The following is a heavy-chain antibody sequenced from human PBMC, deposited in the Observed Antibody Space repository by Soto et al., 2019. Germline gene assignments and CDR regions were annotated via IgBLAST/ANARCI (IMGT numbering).Heavy chain of an antibody. V-gene: IGHV1-2*02. D-gene: IGHD1-1*01. J-gene: IGHJ4*02. Sequence: ASVKVSCKTSGYTFTDYYMHWVRHAPGQGLEWMGGINPNSGGPISAQKFQGRVTMTRDTSISTAYLELSRLRSDDTAVYYCARGGTTSLDYWGQGTQVTVSS. CDR3: ARGGTTSLDY. CDR1: GYTFTDYY. CDR2: INPNSGGP.